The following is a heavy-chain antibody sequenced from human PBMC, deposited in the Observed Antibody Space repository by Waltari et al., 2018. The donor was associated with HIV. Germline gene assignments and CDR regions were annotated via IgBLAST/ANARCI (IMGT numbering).Heavy chain of an antibody. V-gene: IGHV1-2*04. D-gene: IGHD1-26*01. Sequence: QVQLAQSGAEVKSPGASVKVACRVSGYTFVAYNIHWVRQAPDEGLEWVGWINPGKGDTDYAQKFQHWVSMTRDTATNEVYLTLNKLRSGDTAIYYCARGESATWANFDFWGQGTLVSVSS. J-gene: IGHJ4*02. CDR2: INPGKGDT. CDR3: ARGESATWANFDF. CDR1: GYTFVAYN.